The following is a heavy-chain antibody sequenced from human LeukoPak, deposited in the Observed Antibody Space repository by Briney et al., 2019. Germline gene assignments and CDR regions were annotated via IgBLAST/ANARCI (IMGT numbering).Heavy chain of an antibody. CDR1: GGSISSSSYY. J-gene: IGHJ6*02. D-gene: IGHD2-2*01. V-gene: IGHV4-39*07. CDR3: ARDAGHQLSRRNYYAMDV. Sequence: SETLSLTCTVSGGSISSSSYYWGWIRQPPGKGLEWIGSIYYSGSTYYNPSLESRVTISVDTSRNQFSLKVSSVTAADTAVYYCARDAGHQLSRRNYYAMDVWGQGTTVTVSS. CDR2: IYYSGST.